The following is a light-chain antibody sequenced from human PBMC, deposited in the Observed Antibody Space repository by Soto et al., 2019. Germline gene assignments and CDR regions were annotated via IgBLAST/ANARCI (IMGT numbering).Light chain of an antibody. CDR3: QQYNNWPRT. CDR1: LSVSSN. Sequence: EIVMTQSPATLSVSPGESATLSCRASLSVSSNLAWYQQKPGQAPRLIIYGASTRATGIPARFSGSGSGTEFTLTISSLQSEYFAVYYCQQYNNWPRTFGQGTKVDIK. CDR2: GAS. V-gene: IGKV3-15*01. J-gene: IGKJ1*01.